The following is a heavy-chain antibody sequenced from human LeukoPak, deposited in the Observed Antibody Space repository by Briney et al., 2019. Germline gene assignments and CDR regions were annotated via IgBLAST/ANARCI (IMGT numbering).Heavy chain of an antibody. CDR1: GGSISSSSYY. CDR3: ARSLSQKYGSGSYYLLYYYYGMDV. CDR2: IYYSGST. Sequence: PSGTLSPTCTVSGGSISSSSYYWGWIRQPPGKGLEWIGSIYYSGSTYYNPSLKSRVTISVDTSKNQFSLKLSSVTAADTAVYYCARSLSQKYGSGSYYLLYYYYGMDVWGQGTTVTVSS. V-gene: IGHV4-39*01. D-gene: IGHD3-10*01. J-gene: IGHJ6*02.